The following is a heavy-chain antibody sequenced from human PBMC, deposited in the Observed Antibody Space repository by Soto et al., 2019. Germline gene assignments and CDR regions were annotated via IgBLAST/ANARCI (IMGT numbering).Heavy chain of an antibody. CDR2: IWYDGSNK. D-gene: IGHD3-3*01. J-gene: IGHJ6*02. Sequence: GGSLRLSCAASGFTFSSYGMHWVRQAPGKGLEWVAVIWYDGSNKYYADSVKGRFTISRDNSKNTLYLQMNSLRAEDTAVYYCAREATVLRFLEWLLFPSHGMDVWGQGTTVTVSS. V-gene: IGHV3-33*01. CDR3: AREATVLRFLEWLLFPSHGMDV. CDR1: GFTFSSYG.